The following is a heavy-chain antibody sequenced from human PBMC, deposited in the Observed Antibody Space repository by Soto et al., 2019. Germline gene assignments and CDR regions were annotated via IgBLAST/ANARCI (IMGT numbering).Heavy chain of an antibody. CDR3: ARYTYTSRSSYYGMDV. V-gene: IGHV3-49*03. J-gene: IGHJ6*01. D-gene: IGHD6-13*01. Sequence: GSLRISCTPSGFTFGGYAVSWFRQAPGKGLEWVGVVRSKAYGVTTDYAASVKGRFDISRDDSKSIAYLQMNSVTTEDTAVYFCARYTYTSRSSYYGMDVWGHGTTVTVSS. CDR2: VRSKAYGVTT. CDR1: GFTFGGYA.